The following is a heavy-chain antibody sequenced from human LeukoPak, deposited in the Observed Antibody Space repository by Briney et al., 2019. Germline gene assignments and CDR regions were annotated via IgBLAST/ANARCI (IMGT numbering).Heavy chain of an antibody. J-gene: IGHJ6*02. CDR2: ISYDGRNK. Sequence: PGGSLRLSCAASGFTFNNYGMHWVRQAPGKGLEWVAVISYDGRNKHYPDSVKGRFTISRDNAKNSLHLQINSLRVEDTAVYYCARNSFAELMLLGSAYGMDVWGQGTTVTVSS. CDR3: ARNSFAELMLLGSAYGMDV. D-gene: IGHD1-7*01. V-gene: IGHV3-30*03. CDR1: GFTFNNYG.